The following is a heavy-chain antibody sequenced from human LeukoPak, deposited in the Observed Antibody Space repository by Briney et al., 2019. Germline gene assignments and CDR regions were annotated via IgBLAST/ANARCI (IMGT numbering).Heavy chain of an antibody. Sequence: SETLSLTCAVYGGSFSGYYWGWIRQPPGKGLEWIGSIYYSGSTYYNPSLKSRVTISVDTSKNQFSLKLSSVTAADTAVYYCARPSLIAVAGAYGWFDPWGQGTLVTVSS. V-gene: IGHV4-39*01. J-gene: IGHJ5*02. CDR2: IYYSGST. D-gene: IGHD6-19*01. CDR3: ARPSLIAVAGAYGWFDP. CDR1: GGSFSGYY.